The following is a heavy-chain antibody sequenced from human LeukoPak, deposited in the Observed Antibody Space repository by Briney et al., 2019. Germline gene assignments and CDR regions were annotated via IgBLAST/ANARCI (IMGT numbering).Heavy chain of an antibody. J-gene: IGHJ5*02. CDR1: GFTFSNYA. CDR2: ISGGGGTT. CDR3: AKGPFTSGRYWFDP. Sequence: GGSLRLSCAASGFTFSNYAMSWVRQAPGKGLEWVSVISGGGGTTYYVDSVKGRFTISRDNSKNTLFLQMNGLGDEDTAVYYCAKGPFTSGRYWFDPWGQGTLVTVSS. D-gene: IGHD6-19*01. V-gene: IGHV3-23*01.